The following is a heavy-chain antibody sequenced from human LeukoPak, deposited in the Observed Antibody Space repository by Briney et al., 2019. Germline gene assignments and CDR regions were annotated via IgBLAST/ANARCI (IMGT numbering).Heavy chain of an antibody. CDR2: IYSGEST. Sequence: GGSLRLSCAASGFTFSSYAMSWVRQAPGKGLAWVSIIYSGESTYYADSVKGRFTMSRDNSKNRLYLQMNSLRVEDTAVYYCARVNTGSYRTAFDIWGQGTMVTVSS. CDR3: ARVNTGSYRTAFDI. V-gene: IGHV3-66*01. J-gene: IGHJ3*02. CDR1: GFTFSSYA. D-gene: IGHD1-26*01.